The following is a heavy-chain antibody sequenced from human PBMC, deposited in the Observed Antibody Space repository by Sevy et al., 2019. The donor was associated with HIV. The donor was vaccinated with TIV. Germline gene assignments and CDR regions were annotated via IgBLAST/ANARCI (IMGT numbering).Heavy chain of an antibody. Sequence: GGSLRLSWAASGFTFSNYWMNWVRQAPGKGLEWVANIKQDGSEKRYVESVKGRFTISRDNAKNSLYLQMNSLRAEDAAVYYCARDRGMIVNYWGQGTLVTVSS. CDR3: ARDRGMIVNY. CDR2: IKQDGSEK. CDR1: GFTFSNYW. V-gene: IGHV3-7*01. D-gene: IGHD3-22*01. J-gene: IGHJ4*02.